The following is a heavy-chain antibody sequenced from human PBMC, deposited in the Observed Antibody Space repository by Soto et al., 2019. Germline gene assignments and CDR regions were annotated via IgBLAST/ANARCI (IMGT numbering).Heavy chain of an antibody. J-gene: IGHJ4*02. V-gene: IGHV3-23*01. CDR2: ISGSGGST. CDR3: AKDPGRSITIFGVVISFDY. D-gene: IGHD3-3*01. Sequence: GGSLRLSCAASGFTFSSYAMSWVRQAPGKGLEWVSAISGSGGSTYYADSVKGRFTISRDNSKNTLYLQMNSLRAEDTAVYYCAKDPGRSITIFGVVISFDYWGQGTLVTVSS. CDR1: GFTFSSYA.